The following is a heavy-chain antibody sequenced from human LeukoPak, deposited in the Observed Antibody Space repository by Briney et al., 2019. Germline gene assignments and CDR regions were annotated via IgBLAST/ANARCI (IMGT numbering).Heavy chain of an antibody. J-gene: IGHJ6*03. V-gene: IGHV1-8*01. Sequence: ASVKVSCKASGYTFTSYDINWVRQATGQGLEWMGWMKPKSGNTGCAQNFQGRVTMSRKISISTAYMDLSSLRSEDTAVYYCARAFRGHTQLRSYYYYMDVWGKGTTVTVSS. CDR2: MKPKSGNT. CDR1: GYTFTSYD. CDR3: ARAFRGHTQLRSYYYYMDV. D-gene: IGHD5-12*01.